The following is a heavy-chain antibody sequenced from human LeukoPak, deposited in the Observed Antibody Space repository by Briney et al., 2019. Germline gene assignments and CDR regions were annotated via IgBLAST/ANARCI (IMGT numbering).Heavy chain of an antibody. CDR3: AREIGYCSGGSCYPGYFQH. CDR2: IYTSGST. CDR1: GGSISSYY. J-gene: IGHJ1*01. Sequence: PSETLSLTCTVSGGSISSYYWSWIRQPAGKGLEWIGRIYTSGSTNYNPSLKSRVTMSVDTSKIQFSLKLSSVTAADTAVYYCAREIGYCSGGSCYPGYFQHWGQGTLVTVSS. D-gene: IGHD2-15*01. V-gene: IGHV4-4*07.